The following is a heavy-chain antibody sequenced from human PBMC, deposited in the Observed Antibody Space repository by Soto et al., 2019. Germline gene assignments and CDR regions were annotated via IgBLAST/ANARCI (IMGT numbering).Heavy chain of an antibody. CDR2: TYYRSKWYN. Sequence: QVQLQQSGPGLVKPSQTLSLTCVISGDSVSSNNVVWNWIRQSPSRGLEWLGRTYYRSKWYNKYAVSVKSRTTINSDTSKNKFSLQLASVAPEDTTGYYCARGINSAIGIWCQGTMVTVS. CDR3: ARGINSAIGI. CDR1: GDSVSSNNVV. V-gene: IGHV6-1*01. D-gene: IGHD1-1*01. J-gene: IGHJ3*02.